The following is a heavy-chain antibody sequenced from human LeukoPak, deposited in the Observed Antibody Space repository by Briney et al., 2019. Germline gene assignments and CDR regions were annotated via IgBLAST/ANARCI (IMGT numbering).Heavy chain of an antibody. CDR2: IYYSGST. J-gene: IGHJ4*02. CDR1: GDSISSTSYY. Sequence: SETLSLTCTVSGDSISSTSYYWGWIRQPPGKGLEWIGSIYYSGSTYYNPSLKSRVTIPVDTSKNQFSLKLSSVTAADTAVYYCAKSSGSSADYWGQGTLVTVSS. D-gene: IGHD1-26*01. CDR3: AKSSGSSADY. V-gene: IGHV4-39*01.